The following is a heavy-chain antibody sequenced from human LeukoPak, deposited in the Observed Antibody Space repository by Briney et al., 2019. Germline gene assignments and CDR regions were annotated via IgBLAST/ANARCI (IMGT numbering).Heavy chain of an antibody. J-gene: IGHJ4*02. Sequence: RGGSQRLSWAASGFTFSSYSMNWVRQAPGKGLEWVSSISSSSSYIYYADSVKGRFTISRDNAKDSLYLQMNSLRAEDTAVYYCARAYGDYGGVFPDYWGQGTLVTVSS. V-gene: IGHV3-21*01. CDR1: GFTFSSYS. D-gene: IGHD4-17*01. CDR3: ARAYGDYGGVFPDY. CDR2: ISSSSSYI.